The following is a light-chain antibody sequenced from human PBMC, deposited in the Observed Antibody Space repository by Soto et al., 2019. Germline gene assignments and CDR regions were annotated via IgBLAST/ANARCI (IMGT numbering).Light chain of an antibody. Sequence: QSALTQPRSVSGSPGQSITISCTGTSSDVGGYKFVCWYQHHPGKAPKLMIYDVSRRPSGVPDRFSGSKSGNTASLTISGFQAEDEADYYCSSYAGTSVVFGGGTKLTVL. J-gene: IGLJ2*01. CDR3: SSYAGTSVV. V-gene: IGLV2-11*01. CDR1: SSDVGGYKF. CDR2: DVS.